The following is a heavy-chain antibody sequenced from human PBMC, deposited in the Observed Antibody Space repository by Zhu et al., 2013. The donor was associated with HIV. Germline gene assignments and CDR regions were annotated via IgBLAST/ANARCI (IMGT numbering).Heavy chain of an antibody. D-gene: IGHD3-22*01. Sequence: QVQLVQSGAEVKKPGASVKVSCKVSGYSLTELSMHWVRQAPGKGLEWMGGIIPIFGTANYAQKFQGRVTITADESTSTAYMELSSLRSEDTAVYYCARVGDSSGYYYGNWFDPWGQGTLVTVSS. CDR1: GYSLTELS. CDR2: IIPIFGTA. J-gene: IGHJ5*02. V-gene: IGHV1-69*13. CDR3: ARVGDSSGYYYGNWFDP.